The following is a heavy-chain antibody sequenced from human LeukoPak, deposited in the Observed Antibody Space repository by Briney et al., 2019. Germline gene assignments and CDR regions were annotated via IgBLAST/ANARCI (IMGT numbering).Heavy chain of an antibody. Sequence: ASVKVSCKASGGTFSSYAISWVRQAPGQGLEWMGGIIPIFGTANYAQKFQGRVTITADESTSTAYMELSSLRSEDTAVYYCARAMYYDSSGYYHESGFNYGMDVWGQGTTVTVSS. J-gene: IGHJ6*02. CDR2: IIPIFGTA. V-gene: IGHV1-69*13. CDR1: GGTFSSYA. CDR3: ARAMYYDSSGYYHESGFNYGMDV. D-gene: IGHD3-22*01.